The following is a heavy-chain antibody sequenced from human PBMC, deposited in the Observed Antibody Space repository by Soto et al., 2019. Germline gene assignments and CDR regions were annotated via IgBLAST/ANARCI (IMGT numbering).Heavy chain of an antibody. CDR2: INPNSGGA. CDR1: GYTFTGYY. Sequence: GASVKVSCKASGYTFTGYYMHWVRQAPGQGLEWMGWINPNSGGANYAQKFKGWVTMTRDTSISTAYMELSRLRSDDTAVNYCAREGSYCSSTSCYFYYMDVWGKGTTVTVSS. V-gene: IGHV1-2*04. CDR3: AREGSYCSSTSCYFYYMDV. J-gene: IGHJ6*03. D-gene: IGHD2-2*01.